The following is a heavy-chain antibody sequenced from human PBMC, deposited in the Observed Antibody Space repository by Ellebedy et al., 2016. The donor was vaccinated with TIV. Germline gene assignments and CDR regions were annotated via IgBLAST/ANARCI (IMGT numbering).Heavy chain of an antibody. CDR2: INVPGGGT. CDR1: GHTFTSSF. Sequence: ASVKVSXKASGHTFTSSFMHWVRQAPGQGLEWMGVINVPGGGTDYAQRFQGRVTMTEDRSIDTVYMELRSLRPEDTATYYCATEGVEGIPGKYLWGRGTRVSVSS. D-gene: IGHD1-20*01. V-gene: IGHV1-46*01. J-gene: IGHJ4*02. CDR3: ATEGVEGIPGKYL.